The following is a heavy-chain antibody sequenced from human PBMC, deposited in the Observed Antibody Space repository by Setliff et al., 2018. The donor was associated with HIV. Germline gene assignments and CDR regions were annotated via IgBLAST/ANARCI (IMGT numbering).Heavy chain of an antibody. J-gene: IGHJ4*02. D-gene: IGHD2-15*01. CDR3: AGVVDADYLDY. Sequence: SETLSLTCTVSGGSISSSSYYWGWVRQPPGKGLEWIGTMFYTGSAYYTPSLKSRVTISVDTSKNQFSLKLNSVTAADTAMYYCAGVVDADYLDYWGQGTPVTVSS. CDR1: GGSISSSSYY. V-gene: IGHV4-39*01. CDR2: MFYTGSA.